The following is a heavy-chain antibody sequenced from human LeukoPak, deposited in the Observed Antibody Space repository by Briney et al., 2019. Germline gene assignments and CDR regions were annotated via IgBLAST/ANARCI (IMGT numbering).Heavy chain of an antibody. CDR2: IKQDGSEK. V-gene: IGHV3-7*01. CDR3: ARVTVAVEAYFDY. D-gene: IGHD6-19*01. Sequence: GGSLRLSCAASGFTFSSYGMHWVRQAPGKGLEWVANIKQDGSEKYYVDSVKGRFTISRDNAKNSLYLQMNSLRAEDTAVYYCARVTVAVEAYFDYWGQGTLVTVSS. CDR1: GFTFSSYG. J-gene: IGHJ4*02.